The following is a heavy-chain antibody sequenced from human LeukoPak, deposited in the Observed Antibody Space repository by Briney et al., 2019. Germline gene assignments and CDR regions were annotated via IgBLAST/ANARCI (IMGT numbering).Heavy chain of an antibody. V-gene: IGHV3-74*03. Sequence: PGGSLRLSCVASEFTFSSYWMHWVRQAPGEGLVCFLVINSDGNTTLSADSVKGRFTISRDNAKNTLCLQMNSLRAEDTAVYYCAGLRGKITTIDYWGQGTLVTVSS. CDR2: INSDGNTT. CDR1: EFTFSSYW. J-gene: IGHJ4*02. D-gene: IGHD4-11*01. CDR3: AGLRGKITTIDY.